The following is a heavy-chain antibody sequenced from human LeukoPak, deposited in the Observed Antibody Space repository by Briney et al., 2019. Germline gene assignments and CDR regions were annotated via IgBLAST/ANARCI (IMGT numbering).Heavy chain of an antibody. CDR1: GFMFGDYA. D-gene: IGHD1-26*01. Sequence: GSLRLSCTTSGFMFGDYALSWFRQAPGKGLEWIGFIRGNSYGGTTDYAASVKGRFTISRDDSKSIAYLQMNGLKTEDTAVYYCSRAGGSYSPCDFWGQGTLVTVSS. V-gene: IGHV3-49*03. CDR3: SRAGGSYSPCDF. CDR2: IRGNSYGGTT. J-gene: IGHJ1*01.